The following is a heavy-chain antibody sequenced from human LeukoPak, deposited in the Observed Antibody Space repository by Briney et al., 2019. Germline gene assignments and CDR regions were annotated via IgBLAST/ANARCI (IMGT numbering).Heavy chain of an antibody. V-gene: IGHV4-4*02. CDR3: ARGESDSSHLDI. CDR2: MSHSGYP. CDR1: GGSISSSNW. D-gene: IGHD3-22*01. Sequence: SETLSLTCAVSGGSISSSNWWSWVRQPPGKGLEWIGEMSHSGYPNYNPSLKSRVTISVDTSKNQFSLKLSSVTAADTAVYYCARGESDSSHLDIWGQGTMVTVSS. J-gene: IGHJ3*02.